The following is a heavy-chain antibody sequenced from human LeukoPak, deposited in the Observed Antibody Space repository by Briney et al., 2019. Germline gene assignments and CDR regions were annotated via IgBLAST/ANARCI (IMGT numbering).Heavy chain of an antibody. Sequence: KASGTLSFTCAVSGGSISSSNWWSWVRQSPGKGLEWIGEIYHSGSTNYNPSLKSRVTISVDKSKNQFSPKLSSVTAADTAVYYCAREISADYPTDYYGSGSFDYWGQGTLVTVSS. J-gene: IGHJ4*02. CDR3: AREISADYPTDYYGSGSFDY. D-gene: IGHD3-10*01. CDR2: IYHSGST. CDR1: GGSISSSNW. V-gene: IGHV4-4*02.